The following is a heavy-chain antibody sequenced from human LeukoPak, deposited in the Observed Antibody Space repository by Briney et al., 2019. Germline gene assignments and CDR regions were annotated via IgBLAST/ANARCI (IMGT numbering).Heavy chain of an antibody. D-gene: IGHD6-6*01. V-gene: IGHV4-31*03. CDR1: GGSISSGGYY. Sequence: SQTLSLTCTVSGGSISSGGYYWSWIRQHPGKGLEWIGYIYYSGSTYYNPSLKSRVTISVDTSKNQFSLKLSSVTAADTAVYYCARLYSSSSPFDYWGQGTLVTVSS. CDR3: ARLYSSSSPFDY. J-gene: IGHJ4*02. CDR2: IYYSGST.